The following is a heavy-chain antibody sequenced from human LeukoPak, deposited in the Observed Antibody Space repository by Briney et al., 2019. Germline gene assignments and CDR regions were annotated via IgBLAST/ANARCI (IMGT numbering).Heavy chain of an antibody. V-gene: IGHV1-18*01. Sequence: ASVKVSCKASGYTFTTYGLSWVRQAPGQGLEWMGWISAYNGNTNYAQKLQGRVTMTTDTSTSTAYMELRSLRSDDTAVYYCARDSSGPRYLDLWGRGTLVTVSS. CDR1: GYTFTTYG. J-gene: IGHJ2*01. CDR2: ISAYNGNT. CDR3: ARDSSGPRYLDL. D-gene: IGHD6-19*01.